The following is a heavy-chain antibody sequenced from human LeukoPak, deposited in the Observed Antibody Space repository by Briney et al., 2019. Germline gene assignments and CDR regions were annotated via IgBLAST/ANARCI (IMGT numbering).Heavy chain of an antibody. Sequence: GGSLRLSCAASGFSVSTKYMSWGRQAPGKGLEWVSIINVGGDTYHADSVKGRFTISRDTSKNTVYLQMDNLRAEDTAVYYCARGQGFLLDLWGQGTLVTVSS. V-gene: IGHV3-53*01. CDR1: GFSVSTKY. CDR3: ARGQGFLLDL. D-gene: IGHD3-10*01. J-gene: IGHJ5*02. CDR2: INVGGDT.